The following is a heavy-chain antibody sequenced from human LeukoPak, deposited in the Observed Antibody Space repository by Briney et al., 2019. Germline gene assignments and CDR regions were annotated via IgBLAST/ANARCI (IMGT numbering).Heavy chain of an antibody. Sequence: GGSLRLSCAASGFTFGNYVIHWVRQAPGKGLEWLAVSYDGTNKYYADSVKGRFTISRDHSQSTVDLQMNTLRGADTAVYYCVRSPTYYNMDVWGKGTTATVS. V-gene: IGHV3-30-3*01. J-gene: IGHJ6*03. CDR1: GFTFGNYV. CDR3: VRSPTYYNMDV. CDR2: SYDGTNK.